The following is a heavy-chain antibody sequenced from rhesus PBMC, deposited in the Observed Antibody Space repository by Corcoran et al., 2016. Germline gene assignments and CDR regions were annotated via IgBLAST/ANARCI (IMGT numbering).Heavy chain of an antibody. J-gene: IGHJ6*01. Sequence: QVQLQASGPGLVKPSETLSLTCAVSGSFISSYWWRWSRKLPGTGLEWIGEINGNSGSTYYNPSLKSRVTISKDASKNQFALKLSSVTAADTAVYYCARWGSSYRYYGLDSWGQGVVVTVSS. CDR2: INGNSGST. V-gene: IGHV4-80*01. CDR3: ARWGSSYRYYGLDS. D-gene: IGHD4-29*01. CDR1: GSFISSYW.